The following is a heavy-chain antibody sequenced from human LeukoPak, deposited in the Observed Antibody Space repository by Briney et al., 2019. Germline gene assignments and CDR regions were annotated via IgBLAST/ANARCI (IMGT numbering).Heavy chain of an antibody. CDR2: ISSSGNT. D-gene: IGHD1-26*01. Sequence: PSETLSLTCTVSGDSFSSSSYFWDRIRQAPGKGLVWIGTISSSGNTYYNPSLKSRVTMSVDTSKNQFSLKLTSVTAADTTVYYCARHYSGTYYRFDSWGQGTLVTVSS. J-gene: IGHJ4*02. CDR3: ARHYSGTYYRFDS. V-gene: IGHV4-39*01. CDR1: GDSFSSSSYF.